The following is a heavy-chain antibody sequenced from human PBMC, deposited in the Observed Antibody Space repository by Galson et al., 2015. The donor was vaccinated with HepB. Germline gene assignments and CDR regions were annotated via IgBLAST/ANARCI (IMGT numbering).Heavy chain of an antibody. CDR3: AREMATPALGY. CDR1: GFTFSSYG. D-gene: IGHD5-24*01. CDR2: IWYDGSNK. J-gene: IGHJ4*02. V-gene: IGHV3-33*01. Sequence: SLRLSCAASGFTFSSYGMHWVRQAPGKGLEWVAVIWYDGSNKYYADSVKGRFTISRDNSKNTLYLQMNSLRAEDTAVYYCAREMATPALGYWGQGALVTVSS.